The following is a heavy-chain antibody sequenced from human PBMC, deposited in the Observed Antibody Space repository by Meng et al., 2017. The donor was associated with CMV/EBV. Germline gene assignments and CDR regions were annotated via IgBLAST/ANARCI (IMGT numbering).Heavy chain of an antibody. D-gene: IGHD2-15*01. J-gene: IGHJ5*02. CDR3: ARGARYCSGGSCSSWFDP. Sequence: INSGGYYWSWIRQHPGKGLEWIGYIYYSGSTYYNPSLKSRVTISVDTSKNQFSLKLSSVTAADTAVYYCARGARYCSGGSCSSWFDPWGQGTLVTVSS. V-gene: IGHV4-31*02. CDR1: INSGGYY. CDR2: IYYSGST.